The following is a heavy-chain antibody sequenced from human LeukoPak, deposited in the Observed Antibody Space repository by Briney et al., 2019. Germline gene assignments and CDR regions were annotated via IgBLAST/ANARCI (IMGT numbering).Heavy chain of an antibody. D-gene: IGHD2-2*01. CDR2: IYWNDDK. CDR1: GFSLTTNNVA. Sequence: KSGPTLVNPTQALTLTCTFSGFSLTTNNVAVAWVRQPPGKALEPLALIYWNDDKRYSPSLKSRLTITKDTSKNQVVLTMTNMDPVDTATYYCARSALEGYCSSTSCYLPFDYWGQGTLVTVSS. J-gene: IGHJ4*02. V-gene: IGHV2-5*01. CDR3: ARSALEGYCSSTSCYLPFDY.